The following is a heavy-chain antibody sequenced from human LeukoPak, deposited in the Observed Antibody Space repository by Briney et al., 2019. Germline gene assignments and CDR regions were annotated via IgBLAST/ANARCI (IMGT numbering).Heavy chain of an antibody. V-gene: IGHV3-21*01. Sequence: GGSLRLSCAASGLTFSSYSMNWVRQAPGKGLEWVSSISSSSSYIYYADSVKGRFTISRDNAKNSLYLQMNSLRAEDTAVYYCARRYSSVYWAMDVWGQGTTVTVSS. J-gene: IGHJ6*02. CDR1: GLTFSSYS. D-gene: IGHD2-21*01. CDR3: ARRYSSVYWAMDV. CDR2: ISSSSSYI.